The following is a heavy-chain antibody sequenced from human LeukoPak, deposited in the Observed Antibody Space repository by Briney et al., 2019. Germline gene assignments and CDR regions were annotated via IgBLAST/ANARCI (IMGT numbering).Heavy chain of an antibody. Sequence: PGGSLRLSCAASGFTFSSYWMSWVRQAPGKGLEWVANIKQDGSGKYYVDSVKGRFTTSRDNAKNSLYLQMNSLRAEDTAVYYCARDKVVGTTYFDYWGQGTLVTVSS. V-gene: IGHV3-7*01. CDR1: GFTFSSYW. D-gene: IGHD1-26*01. J-gene: IGHJ4*02. CDR3: ARDKVVGTTYFDY. CDR2: IKQDGSGK.